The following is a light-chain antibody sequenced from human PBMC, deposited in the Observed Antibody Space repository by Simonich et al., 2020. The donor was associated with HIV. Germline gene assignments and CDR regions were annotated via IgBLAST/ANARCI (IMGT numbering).Light chain of an antibody. CDR1: QSISSY. J-gene: IGKJ1*01. CDR2: AAS. Sequence: DIQMTQSPSSLSASVGDRVTITCRASQSISSYLTWYQQKPGKAPKLLIYAASSLQSGVPSRFSCSGSGTDFTLTISSLQPEDFATYYCQQTYSTPSWTFGQGTKVDIK. V-gene: IGKV1-39*01. CDR3: QQTYSTPSWT.